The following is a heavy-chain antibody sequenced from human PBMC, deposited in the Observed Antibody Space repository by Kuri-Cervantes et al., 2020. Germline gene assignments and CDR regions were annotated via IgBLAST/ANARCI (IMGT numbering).Heavy chain of an antibody. CDR2: IWYDGSSK. J-gene: IGHJ4*02. Sequence: LSLTCAASGFIFSSYGMHWVRQAPGKGLEWVAVIWYDGSSKYSADSVKGRFTISRDNSKNTLYLQMNSLRAENTAVYYCAREYSSGWYFDDWGQGTLVTVSS. D-gene: IGHD6-19*01. V-gene: IGHV3-33*01. CDR1: GFIFSSYG. CDR3: AREYSSGWYFDD.